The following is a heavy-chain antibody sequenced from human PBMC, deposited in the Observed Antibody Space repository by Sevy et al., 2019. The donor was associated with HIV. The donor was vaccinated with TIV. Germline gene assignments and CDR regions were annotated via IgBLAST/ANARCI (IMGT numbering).Heavy chain of an antibody. Sequence: GGSLRLSCAGYGFSFSDSDMNWVRHPTGKSLEWISSIGTLGDTFYADSVKGRFTISRDNAKSSLYLQMSNLRAGDTALYYCVRGFETHCDRTACPLDHWGQGTLVTVSS. J-gene: IGHJ4*02. D-gene: IGHD2-21*01. CDR2: IGTLGDT. V-gene: IGHV3-13*01. CDR3: VRGFETHCDRTACPLDH. CDR1: GFSFSDSD.